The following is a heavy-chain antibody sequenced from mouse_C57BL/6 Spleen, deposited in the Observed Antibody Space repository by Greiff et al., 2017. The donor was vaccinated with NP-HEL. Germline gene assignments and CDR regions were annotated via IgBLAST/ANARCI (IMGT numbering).Heavy chain of an antibody. D-gene: IGHD2-5*01. Sequence: QVQLQQSGPELVKPGASVKISCKASGYSFTSYYIHWVKQRPGQGLEWIGWIYPGSGNTKYNEKFKGKATLTADTSSSTAYMQLSSLTSEDSAVYYCARDDSNYVDWYFDVWGTGTTVTVSS. CDR1: GYSFTSYY. CDR3: ARDDSNYVDWYFDV. V-gene: IGHV1-66*01. J-gene: IGHJ1*03. CDR2: IYPGSGNT.